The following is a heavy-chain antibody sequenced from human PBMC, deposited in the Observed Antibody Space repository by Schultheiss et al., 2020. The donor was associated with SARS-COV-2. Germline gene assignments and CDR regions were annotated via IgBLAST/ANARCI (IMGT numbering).Heavy chain of an antibody. Sequence: SETLSLTCAVSGGSISSSNWWSWVRQPPGKGLEWIGEIYHSGSTNYNPSLKSRVTISVDKSKNQFFLKLSSVTAADTAVYYCARHGGSNYVVAYYYGMDVWGQGTTVTVSS. CDR3: ARHGGSNYVVAYYYGMDV. V-gene: IGHV4-4*02. CDR1: GGSISSSNW. CDR2: IYHSGST. D-gene: IGHD3-16*01. J-gene: IGHJ6*02.